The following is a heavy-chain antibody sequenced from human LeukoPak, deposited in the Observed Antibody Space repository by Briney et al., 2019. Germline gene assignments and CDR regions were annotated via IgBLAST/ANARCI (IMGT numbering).Heavy chain of an antibody. J-gene: IGHJ4*02. CDR3: ARDPIGAYCGGDCYILPGIYFDY. CDR2: ISGSGGST. D-gene: IGHD2-21*02. CDR1: GFTFSSHA. Sequence: HPGGSLRLSCAASGFTFSSHAMSWVRQAPGKGLEWVSAISGSGGSTYYADSVKGRFTISRDNSKNTLYLQMSSLRAEDTAVYYCARDPIGAYCGGDCYILPGIYFDYWGQGTLVTVSS. V-gene: IGHV3-23*01.